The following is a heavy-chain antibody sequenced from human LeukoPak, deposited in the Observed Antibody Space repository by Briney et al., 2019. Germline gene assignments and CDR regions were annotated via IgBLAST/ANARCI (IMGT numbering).Heavy chain of an antibody. D-gene: IGHD3-3*01. Sequence: SETLSLTCTVSGGSISSSSYYWGWIRQPPGKGLEWIGSIYYSGSTYYNPSLKSRVTISVDTSKNQFSLKLSSVTAADTAVYYCARRSLVLRFLEWLSEGFDPWGQGTLVTVSS. CDR2: IYYSGST. CDR1: GGSISSSSYY. J-gene: IGHJ5*02. V-gene: IGHV4-39*01. CDR3: ARRSLVLRFLEWLSEGFDP.